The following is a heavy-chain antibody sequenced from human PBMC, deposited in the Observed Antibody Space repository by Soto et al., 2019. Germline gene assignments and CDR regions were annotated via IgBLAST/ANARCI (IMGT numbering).Heavy chain of an antibody. J-gene: IGHJ5*02. CDR2: IYYNGST. D-gene: IGHD3-3*01. Sequence: PSETLSLTCTVSGGSISSGGYYWSWIRQHPGKGLEWIGYIYYNGSTYYNPSLKSRVTISVDTSKNHFSLKLSSVTAADTAVYYCARVYFDFWSAYFAWFDPWGQGTLVTVSS. CDR3: ARVYFDFWSAYFAWFDP. CDR1: GGSISSGGYY. V-gene: IGHV4-31*03.